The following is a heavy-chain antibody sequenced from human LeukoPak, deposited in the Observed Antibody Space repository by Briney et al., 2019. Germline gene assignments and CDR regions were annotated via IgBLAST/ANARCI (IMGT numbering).Heavy chain of an antibody. J-gene: IGHJ4*02. Sequence: GGSWGLSCAASEFTPMDYTMNGFRKAPGKGLEWISYIGIDSGNTNYADSVKGRFTISGDKAKNSLYLQMNSLRVEDTAVYYCARDYKYAFDNWGQGTLVTVSS. V-gene: IGHV3-11*06. CDR3: ARDYKYAFDN. CDR2: IGIDSGNT. CDR1: EFTPMDYT. D-gene: IGHD5-24*01.